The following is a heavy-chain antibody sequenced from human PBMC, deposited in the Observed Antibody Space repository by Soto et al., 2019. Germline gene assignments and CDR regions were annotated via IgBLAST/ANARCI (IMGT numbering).Heavy chain of an antibody. CDR2: TRNKANSYTT. CDR1: GFTFSDHY. Sequence: EVQLVESGGGLVQPGGSLRLSCAASGFTFSDHYMDWVRQAPGKGLEWVGRTRNKANSYTTEYAASVKGRFTISRDDSKNSLYLQMNSLKTEDTAVYYCAREGDYTHNYYYYGMDVWGQGTTVTVSS. V-gene: IGHV3-72*01. CDR3: AREGDYTHNYYYYGMDV. J-gene: IGHJ6*02. D-gene: IGHD4-17*01.